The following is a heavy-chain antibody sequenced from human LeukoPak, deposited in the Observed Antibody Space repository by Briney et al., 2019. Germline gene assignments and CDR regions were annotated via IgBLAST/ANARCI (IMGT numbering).Heavy chain of an antibody. CDR1: GGSIRSSSYY. D-gene: IGHD3-10*01. J-gene: IGHJ4*02. CDR3: ARDRGVPRPYYFDQ. Sequence: SETLSLTCTVSGGSIRSSSYYWGCIRQPPGKGLEWIGSIHYNGSTCYNPSLESRFIMSVDTSKNQFSLKLTSVTAADTAMYYCARDRGVPRPYYFDQWGQGTLVTVSS. CDR2: IHYNGST. V-gene: IGHV4-39*07.